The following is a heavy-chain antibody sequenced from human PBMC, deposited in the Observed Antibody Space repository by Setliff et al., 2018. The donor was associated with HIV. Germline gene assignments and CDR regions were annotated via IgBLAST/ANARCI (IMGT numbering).Heavy chain of an antibody. D-gene: IGHD2-2*01. CDR2: IYNTETT. CDR3: ARGGTSSNWFDP. Sequence: SETLSLTCIVSGAPISSGTWSWIRPPPGKGLQWIGFIYNTETTNYNPSLKSRVTISLGTSKNQFSLKLTSLTAADTAVYYCARGGTSSNWFDPWGQGTLVTVSS. J-gene: IGHJ5*02. V-gene: IGHV4-59*01. CDR1: GAPISSGT.